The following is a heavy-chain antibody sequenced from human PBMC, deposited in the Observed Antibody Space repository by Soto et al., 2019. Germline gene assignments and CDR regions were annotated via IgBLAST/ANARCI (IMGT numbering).Heavy chain of an antibody. V-gene: IGHV1-69*06. CDR3: ARAAKRYFDY. CDR1: GGTFNTFA. CDR2: IIPIFGPA. Sequence: SVKFSCKASGGTFNTFAISWVRQAPGQGLEWIGGIIPIFGPANYAQKFQGRVTITADKSTNTAYLEVNSLTSEDTAVYYCARAAKRYFDYWGQGTLVTVSS. J-gene: IGHJ4*02.